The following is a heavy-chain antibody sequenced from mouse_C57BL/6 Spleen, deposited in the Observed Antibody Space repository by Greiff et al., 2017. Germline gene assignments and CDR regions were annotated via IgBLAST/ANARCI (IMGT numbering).Heavy chain of an antibody. V-gene: IGHV14-1*01. Sequence: VQLQQSGAELVRPGASVKLSCTASGFNIKDYYMHWVKQRPEQGLEWIGRIDPEDGDTEYAPKFQGKATMTADTSSNTAYLQLSSLTSEDTAVYYCTTSTTVVATDFDYWGQGTTLTVSS. CDR2: IDPEDGDT. D-gene: IGHD1-1*01. J-gene: IGHJ2*01. CDR1: GFNIKDYY. CDR3: TTSTTVVATDFDY.